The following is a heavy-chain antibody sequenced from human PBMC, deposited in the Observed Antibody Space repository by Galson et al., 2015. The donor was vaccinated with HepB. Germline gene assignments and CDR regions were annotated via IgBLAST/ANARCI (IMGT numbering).Heavy chain of an antibody. D-gene: IGHD3-10*01. V-gene: IGHV4-38-2*02. CDR3: ARVSVGYYGSGSYYPELIWSVFDY. CDR2: IYHSGST. CDR1: GYSIGSGYY. J-gene: IGHJ4*02. Sequence: TLSLTCTVPGYSIGSGYYWGWIRQPPGKGLEWIGSIYHSGSTYYNPSLKSRVTISVDTSKNQFSLKLSSVTAADTAVYYCARVSVGYYGSGSYYPELIWSVFDYWGQGTLVTVSS.